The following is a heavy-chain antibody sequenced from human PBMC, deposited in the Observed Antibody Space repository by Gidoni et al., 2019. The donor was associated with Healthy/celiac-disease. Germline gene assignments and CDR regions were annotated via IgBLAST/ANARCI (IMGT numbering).Heavy chain of an antibody. Sequence: QVQLVQSGAEVKKTGSSVKVSCKASGGTFSSYAISWVRQDPGQGLEWLGGIIPIFGTANYAQKFQGRVTITADESTSTAYMELSSLRSEDTAVYYCARGRGYCSGGSCYSRDAFDIWGQGTMVTVSS. CDR2: IIPIFGTA. D-gene: IGHD2-15*01. CDR3: ARGRGYCSGGSCYSRDAFDI. V-gene: IGHV1-69*01. J-gene: IGHJ3*02. CDR1: GGTFSSYA.